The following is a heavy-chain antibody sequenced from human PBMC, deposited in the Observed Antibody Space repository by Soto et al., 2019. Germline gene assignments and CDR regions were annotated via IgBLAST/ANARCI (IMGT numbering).Heavy chain of an antibody. Sequence: QVQLVESGGGVVQPGRSLRLSCAASGFIFSSYSMHWVRQAPGKGREWVAMISNDGSNKDNVDSVKGRFTISRDNSNNTLSLQMNSLRAEDTAVYYCARDQFLDAFDIWGQGTMVTVSS. CDR2: ISNDGSNK. D-gene: IGHD2-21*01. J-gene: IGHJ3*02. V-gene: IGHV3-30-3*01. CDR1: GFIFSSYS. CDR3: ARDQFLDAFDI.